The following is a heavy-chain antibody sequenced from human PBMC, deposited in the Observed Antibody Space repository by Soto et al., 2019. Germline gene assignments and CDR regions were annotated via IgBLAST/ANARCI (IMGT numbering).Heavy chain of an antibody. J-gene: IGHJ4*02. CDR3: ARRLATTVSALGY. Sequence: QVQLVQSGGGVVQAGNSLRLSCTASGLTFTSSSFHWVRQAPGKGLEWVAVISENGDRQYSTESVRGQFLISRDSSKNKVYLQMNSLRPEDTGVYFCARRLATTVSALGYWGQGALVTVSS. D-gene: IGHD4-17*01. CDR1: GLTFTSSS. V-gene: IGHV3-30-3*01. CDR2: ISENGDRQ.